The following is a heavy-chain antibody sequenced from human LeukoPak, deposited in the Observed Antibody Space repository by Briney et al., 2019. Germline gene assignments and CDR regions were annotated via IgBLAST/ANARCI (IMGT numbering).Heavy chain of an antibody. J-gene: IGHJ4*02. CDR3: ARVGSGGSCYDY. D-gene: IGHD2-15*01. Sequence: GGTLRLSCAASGFTFSSYEMNWVRQAPGKGLMWVSHINSDGSSTSYADSVKGRFTISRDNAKSTLYLQMNSLRAEDTAVYYCARVGSGGSCYDYWGQGTLVTVSS. CDR2: INSDGSST. CDR1: GFTFSSYE. V-gene: IGHV3-74*01.